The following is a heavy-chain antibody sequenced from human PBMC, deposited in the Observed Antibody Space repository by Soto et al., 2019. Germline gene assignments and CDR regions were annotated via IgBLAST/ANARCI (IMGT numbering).Heavy chain of an antibody. J-gene: IGHJ4*02. Sequence: QVQLVQSGAEVKKPGASVKVSCKASGYTFTSYGISWVRQAPGQGLEWMGWISAYNGNTNYAQKLQGRVTMTTDTSTSTDYMELRSLRSDDTDVYYCARGLLWFGESLGYFDYWGQGTLVTVSS. CDR1: GYTFTSYG. D-gene: IGHD3-10*01. CDR2: ISAYNGNT. V-gene: IGHV1-18*01. CDR3: ARGLLWFGESLGYFDY.